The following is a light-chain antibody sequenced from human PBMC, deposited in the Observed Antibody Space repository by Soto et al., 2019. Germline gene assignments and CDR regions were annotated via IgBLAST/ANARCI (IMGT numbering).Light chain of an antibody. Sequence: EIVLTQSPATLSLSPGERATLSCRASQSVSSYLAWYQQKPGQPPRLLIYDASNRATGIPARFSGSGSGTDFTLTISSLEPEDFAVYYCQQRSNWLLTFGGGTKVDIK. V-gene: IGKV3-11*01. CDR1: QSVSSY. CDR3: QQRSNWLLT. J-gene: IGKJ4*01. CDR2: DAS.